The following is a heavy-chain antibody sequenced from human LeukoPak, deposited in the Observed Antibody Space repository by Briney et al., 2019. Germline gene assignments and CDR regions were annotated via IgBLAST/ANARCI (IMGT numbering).Heavy chain of an antibody. Sequence: SETLSLTCTVSGGSISSSSYYWGWIRQPPGKGLEWIGSIYYSGSTYYNPSLKSRVTISVDTSKNQFSLKLSSVTAADTAVYYCARGSAARRLLDYWGQGTLVTVSS. CDR1: GGSISSSSYY. D-gene: IGHD6-6*01. CDR2: IYYSGST. CDR3: ARGSAARRLLDY. J-gene: IGHJ4*02. V-gene: IGHV4-39*01.